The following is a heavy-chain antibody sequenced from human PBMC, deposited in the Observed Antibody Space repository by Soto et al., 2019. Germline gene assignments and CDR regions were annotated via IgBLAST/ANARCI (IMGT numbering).Heavy chain of an antibody. J-gene: IGHJ4*02. V-gene: IGHV4-34*01. CDR3: ARGYAVNWHTPHY. CDR1: DGSFSGFY. D-gene: IGHD4-4*01. CDR2: INHIGIT. Sequence: QVQLQQWGAGLLKPSETLSLTCAVYDGSFSGFYWSWIRQPPGKGLEWIGEINHIGITNYNPSLTSQVTISVDTAKNQFSLKLNSMTAADTAVYYCARGYAVNWHTPHYWGQGTLVTVSS.